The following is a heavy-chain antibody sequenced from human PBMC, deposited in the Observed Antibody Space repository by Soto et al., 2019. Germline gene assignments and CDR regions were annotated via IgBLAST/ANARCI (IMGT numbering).Heavy chain of an antibody. CDR1: GFTFSSYG. V-gene: IGHV3-30*18. D-gene: IGHD4-4*01. CDR2: ISYDGSNK. Sequence: VGSLRLSCAASGFTFSSYGMHWVRQAPGKGLEWVAVISYDGSNKYYADSVKGRFTISRDNSKNTLYLQMNSLRAEDTAVYYCAKDHSNSYYYYGMDVWGQGTTVTVSS. J-gene: IGHJ6*02. CDR3: AKDHSNSYYYYGMDV.